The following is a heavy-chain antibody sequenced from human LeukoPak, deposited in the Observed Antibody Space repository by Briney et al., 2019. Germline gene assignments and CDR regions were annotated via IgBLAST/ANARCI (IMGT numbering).Heavy chain of an antibody. J-gene: IGHJ4*02. CDR3: ARGSGRLYHFDY. CDR2: IIPIFGTV. V-gene: IGHV1-69*13. CDR1: GGTFSSYA. Sequence: SVKVSCKASGGTFSSYAISWVRQAPGQGLEWMGGIIPIFGTVKYAQKFQGRVIITADESTRTAYMELSSLRSEDTAVYYCARGSGRLYHFDYWGQGTLVTVSS. D-gene: IGHD2-8*01.